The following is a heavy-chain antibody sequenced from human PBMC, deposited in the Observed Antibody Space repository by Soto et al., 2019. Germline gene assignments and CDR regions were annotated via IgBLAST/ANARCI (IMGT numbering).Heavy chain of an antibody. CDR2: ISYDGSNK. D-gene: IGHD6-6*01. Sequence: GGSLRLSCAASGFTFSSYGMHWVRQAPGKGLEWVAVISYDGSNKYYADSVKGRFTISRDNSKNTLYLQMNSLRAEDTAVYYCAKEGRSSSYVNWFDPWGQGTLVTVSS. V-gene: IGHV3-30*18. CDR1: GFTFSSYG. CDR3: AKEGRSSSYVNWFDP. J-gene: IGHJ5*02.